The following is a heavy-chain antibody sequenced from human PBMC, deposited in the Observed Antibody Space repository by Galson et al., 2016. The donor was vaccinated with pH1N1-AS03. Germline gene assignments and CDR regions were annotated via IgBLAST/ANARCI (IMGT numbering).Heavy chain of an antibody. Sequence: SLRLSCAASGFTFMNYWMHWVRQVPGKGLMWVSRISDDGNNILYADSVKGRFTISRDNVKNTLYLQMSSLKEEDTALYYCARDQSVRGQPTYDVWGQGTTVIVSS. V-gene: IGHV3-74*01. D-gene: IGHD1-14*01. CDR2: ISDDGNNI. J-gene: IGHJ3*01. CDR3: ARDQSVRGQPTYDV. CDR1: GFTFMNYW.